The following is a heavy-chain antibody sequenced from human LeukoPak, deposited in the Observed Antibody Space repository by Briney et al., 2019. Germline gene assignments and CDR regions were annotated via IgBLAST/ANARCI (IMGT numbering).Heavy chain of an antibody. J-gene: IGHJ5*02. CDR1: GFSFSTYW. D-gene: IGHD1-26*01. CDR2: IQGDGSER. CDR3: AKTAIVGATLHWFDP. V-gene: IGHV3-7*01. Sequence: GGSLRLSCAASGFSFSTYWMTWVRQAPGKGLEWVANIQGDGSERYYVDSVKGRFTISRDDAKNALYLQLNSLRAEDTAVYYCAKTAIVGATLHWFDPWGQGTLVTVSS.